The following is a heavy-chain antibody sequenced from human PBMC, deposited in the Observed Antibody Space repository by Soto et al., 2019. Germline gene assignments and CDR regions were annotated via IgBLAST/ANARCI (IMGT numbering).Heavy chain of an antibody. CDR1: GYTFTSYG. CDR3: ARDGLSAGDYYYYGMDV. CDR2: ISAYNGNT. J-gene: IGHJ6*02. D-gene: IGHD6-19*01. Sequence: QVQLVQSGAEVKKPGASVKVSCKASGYTFTSYGISWVRQAPGQGLEWMGWISAYNGNTNYAQKLQGRVTMTTDTSPSTAYMQLRSLRSDDTAVYYCARDGLSAGDYYYYGMDVWGQGTTVTVSS. V-gene: IGHV1-18*01.